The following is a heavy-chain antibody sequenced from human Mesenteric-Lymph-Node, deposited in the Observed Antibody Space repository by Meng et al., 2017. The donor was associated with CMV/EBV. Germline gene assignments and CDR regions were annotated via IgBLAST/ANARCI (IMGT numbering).Heavy chain of an antibody. J-gene: IGHJ4*02. CDR1: GYPISSITSGYY. CDR2: IYHSGST. D-gene: IGHD3-3*01. CDR3: ATSNMYLRFLY. V-gene: IGHV4-38-2*02. Sequence: SETLSLTCTVSGYPISSITSGYYWRWIRQPPGKGLEWIGSIYHSGSTYYNPSLKSRVTISVDTSKKYFSLKMRSVTAADTAVYYCATSNMYLRFLYWGQGTLVTVSS.